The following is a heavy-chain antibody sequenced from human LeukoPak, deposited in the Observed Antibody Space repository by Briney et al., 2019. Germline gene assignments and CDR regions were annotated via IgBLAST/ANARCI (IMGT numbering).Heavy chain of an antibody. Sequence: TSSETLSLTCTVSGGSISRYYWSWIRQPPGKGLEWIGYISYSGSTNYNPSLKSRVTISVDTSKNQFSLKLNSMTATDTAVYYCARHSGSYYDNYDYWGQGTLVTVSS. V-gene: IGHV4-59*08. J-gene: IGHJ4*02. CDR2: ISYSGST. CDR1: GGSISRYY. CDR3: ARHSGSYYDNYDY. D-gene: IGHD1-26*01.